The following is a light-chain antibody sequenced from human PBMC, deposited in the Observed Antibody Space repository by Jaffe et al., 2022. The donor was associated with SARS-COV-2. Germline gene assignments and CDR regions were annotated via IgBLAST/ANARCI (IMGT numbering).Light chain of an antibody. Sequence: DIVMTQSPDSLAVSLGERATINCKSSQSVLYNSNNKNYLAWYQQKPGQPPKLLIYWASTRESGVPDRFSGSGSGTDFTLTISSLQAEDVALYYCQQYYSTPPTFGGGTKVEI. CDR2: WAS. J-gene: IGKJ4*01. V-gene: IGKV4-1*01. CDR3: QQYYSTPPT. CDR1: QSVLYNSNNKNY.